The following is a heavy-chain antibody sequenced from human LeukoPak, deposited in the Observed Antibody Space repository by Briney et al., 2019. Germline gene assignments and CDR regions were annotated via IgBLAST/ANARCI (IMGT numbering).Heavy chain of an antibody. V-gene: IGHV4-30-4*08. D-gene: IGHD2-15*01. CDR3: ARDRRCSGGSCYTDY. Sequence: LRLSCAASGFTFSSYAMSWIRQPPGKGLEWIGYIYYSGSTYYNPSLKSRVTISVDTSKNQFSLKLSSVTAADTAVYYCARDRRCSGGSCYTDYWGQGTLVTVSS. CDR2: IYYSGST. CDR1: GFTFSSYA. J-gene: IGHJ4*02.